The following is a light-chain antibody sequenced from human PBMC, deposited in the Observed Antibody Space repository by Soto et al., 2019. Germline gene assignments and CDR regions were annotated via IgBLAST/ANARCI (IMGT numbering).Light chain of an antibody. CDR1: QNIGKF. V-gene: IGKV1-39*01. Sequence: DIQMTQSPSSLFASAGERVTITLRPSQNIGKFVNWYQQRPGKAPTALIHATSTLQSGVSSRVSGSGAYTEGTLTITSLQTEDFATYFGQQSLSSPLTFGGGTKVDIK. J-gene: IGKJ4*01. CDR2: ATS. CDR3: QQSLSSPLT.